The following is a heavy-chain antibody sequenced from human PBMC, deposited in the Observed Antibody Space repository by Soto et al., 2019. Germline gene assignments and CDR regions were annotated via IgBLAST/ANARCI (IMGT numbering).Heavy chain of an antibody. CDR2: ISYDGSNK. J-gene: IGHJ5*02. V-gene: IGHV3-30-3*01. CDR1: GFTFSSYA. CDR3: ARGGSSGWSA. D-gene: IGHD6-19*01. Sequence: QVQLVESGGGVVQPGRSLRLSCAASGFTFSSYAMHWVRQAPGKGLEWVAVISYDGSNKYYADSVKGRFTMSRDNSKNTLYLQMNSLRAEDTAVYYCARGGSSGWSAWGQGTLVTVSS.